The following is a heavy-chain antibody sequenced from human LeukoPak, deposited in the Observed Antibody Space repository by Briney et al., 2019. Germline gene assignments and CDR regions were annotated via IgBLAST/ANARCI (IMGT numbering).Heavy chain of an antibody. V-gene: IGHV3-74*01. CDR1: GFTFSDYW. CDR2: ISGDESYT. J-gene: IGHJ4*02. D-gene: IGHD1-1*01. Sequence: GGSLRLSCIVSGFTFSDYWMHWVRQGPGKGLVWVSRISGDESYTSYADSVKGRFTISRDNARNTLYLQMNSLRVEDTAVYYCARDLTTAPYDYWGQGTLVTVSS. CDR3: ARDLTTAPYDY.